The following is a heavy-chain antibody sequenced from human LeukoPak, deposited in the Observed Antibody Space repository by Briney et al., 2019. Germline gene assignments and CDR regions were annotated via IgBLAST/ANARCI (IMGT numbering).Heavy chain of an antibody. D-gene: IGHD3-22*01. V-gene: IGHV3-30-3*01. CDR3: AREGYYDSSGYSKKDY. J-gene: IGHJ4*02. CDR2: ISYDGSNK. CDR1: GFTFSSYA. Sequence: GGSLRLSCAASGFTFSSYAMHWVRQAPGKGLEWVAVISYDGSNKYYADSVKGRFTISRDNSKNTLYLQMNSLRAEDTAEYYCAREGYYDSSGYSKKDYWGQGTLVTVSS.